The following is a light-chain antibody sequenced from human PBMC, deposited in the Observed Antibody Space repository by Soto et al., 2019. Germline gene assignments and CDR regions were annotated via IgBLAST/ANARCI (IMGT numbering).Light chain of an antibody. Sequence: QSALTQPPSASGSPGQSVTISCTGSKSDIGIYDFVSWYQHHPGKAPRLIIYEVVQRPSGVPDRFSGSKSGNTASLTVSGFQAADEADYFCKSYAGSNTYVFGTGPKLTVL. J-gene: IGLJ1*01. V-gene: IGLV2-8*01. CDR2: EVV. CDR1: KSDIGIYDF. CDR3: KSYAGSNTYV.